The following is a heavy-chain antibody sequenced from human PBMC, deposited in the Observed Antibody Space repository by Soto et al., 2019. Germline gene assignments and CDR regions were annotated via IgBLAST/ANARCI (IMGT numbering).Heavy chain of an antibody. J-gene: IGHJ3*02. CDR3: ASIYCSGGSCYLGAFDI. D-gene: IGHD2-15*01. CDR2: ISSSSSYI. Sequence: EVQLVESGGGLVKPGGSLRLSCAASGFTFSSYSVNWVRQAPGKGLEWVSSISSSSSYIYYADSVKGRFTISRDNAKKSLYLQMNRLRAEDTAVYYFASIYCSGGSCYLGAFDIWGQGTMVTVSS. V-gene: IGHV3-21*01. CDR1: GFTFSSYS.